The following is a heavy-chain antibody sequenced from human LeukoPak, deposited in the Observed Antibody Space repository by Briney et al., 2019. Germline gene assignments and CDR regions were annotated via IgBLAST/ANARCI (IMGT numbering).Heavy chain of an antibody. CDR2: ISYDGNYK. CDR3: AREYCSGGSCYSSGGPGFDY. V-gene: IGHV3-30*03. Sequence: GRSLRLSCAASGFTFSSYGMHWVRQAPGKGLEWVTSISYDGNYKYYADSVKGRFTISRDFSKNMLYLQMNSLRAEDTAVYYCAREYCSGGSCYSSGGPGFDYWGQGTLVTVSS. CDR1: GFTFSSYG. J-gene: IGHJ4*02. D-gene: IGHD2-15*01.